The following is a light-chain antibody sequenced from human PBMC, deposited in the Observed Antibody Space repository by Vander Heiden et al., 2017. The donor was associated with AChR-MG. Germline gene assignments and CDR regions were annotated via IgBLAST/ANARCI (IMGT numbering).Light chain of an antibody. J-gene: IGKJ1*01. CDR3: QQSHIRRT. Sequence: DIQMTQSPSSLSASVADRVTISCRASQNINNVLNWYAQKPGKAPTLLIYDAIILQTGVPSRFTGSGSGTDFTLTISSLQPEDVATYYFQQSHIRRTFGPGTKVEIK. V-gene: IGKV1-39*01. CDR2: DAI. CDR1: QNINNV.